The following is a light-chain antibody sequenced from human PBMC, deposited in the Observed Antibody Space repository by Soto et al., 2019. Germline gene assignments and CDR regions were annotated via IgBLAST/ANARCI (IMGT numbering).Light chain of an antibody. J-gene: IGKJ3*01. CDR3: QKYDRAPFT. V-gene: IGKV1-27*01. Sequence: IHMTHSPSSLSASVLYRVTISFLASQVIINYLSWYQQKPGRLPKLLLFGASTLQSGVPARFIGSGSGTLFTLTINGLLPEDVATYYCQKYDRAPFTFGPGTKVDTK. CDR2: GAS. CDR1: QVIINY.